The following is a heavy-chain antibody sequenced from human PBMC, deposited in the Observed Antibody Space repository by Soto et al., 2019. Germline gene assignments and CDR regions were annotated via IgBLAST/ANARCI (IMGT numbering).Heavy chain of an antibody. Sequence: TRSLTCPFSGGSINTGGYYWSWIRQHPGKGLEWIGNVDNSGNTYYNPSLKSRVTISVDTSKNQFSLKLSSVTAADAAVYYCARDPWGVGIWFNPWGQGTQVTVSS. CDR1: GGSINTGGYY. J-gene: IGHJ5*02. CDR2: VDNSGNT. D-gene: IGHD3-16*01. CDR3: ARDPWGVGIWFNP. V-gene: IGHV4-31*03.